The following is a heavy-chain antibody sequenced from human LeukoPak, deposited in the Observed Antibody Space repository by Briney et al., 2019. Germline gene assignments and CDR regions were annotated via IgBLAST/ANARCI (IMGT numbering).Heavy chain of an antibody. CDR3: ARGGIVGATTFDFDY. Sequence: PSETLSLTCTVSGVSISSGGYYWSWIRQRPGKGLEWIGYIYYSGSTYYNPSLKSRVTISVDTSKNQFSLKLSSVTAADTAVYYCARGGIVGATTFDFDYWGQGTLVTVSS. CDR2: IYYSGST. D-gene: IGHD1-26*01. J-gene: IGHJ4*02. CDR1: GVSISSGGYY. V-gene: IGHV4-31*03.